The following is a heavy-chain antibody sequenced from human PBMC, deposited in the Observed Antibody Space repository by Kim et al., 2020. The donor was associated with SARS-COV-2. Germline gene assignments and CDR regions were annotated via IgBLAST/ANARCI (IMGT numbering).Heavy chain of an antibody. Sequence: GGSLRLSCAASGFTFSRNWMSWVRQAPGKGLEWVANIKKDGSEKYYVDSVKGRFTISRDNAKNSLYLQMNSLRAEDTAVYYCARGEYYDSSGYYVDYGGQGTLVTVSP. CDR2: IKKDGSEK. D-gene: IGHD3-22*01. V-gene: IGHV3-7*01. CDR3: ARGEYYDSSGYYVDY. J-gene: IGHJ4*02. CDR1: GFTFSRNW.